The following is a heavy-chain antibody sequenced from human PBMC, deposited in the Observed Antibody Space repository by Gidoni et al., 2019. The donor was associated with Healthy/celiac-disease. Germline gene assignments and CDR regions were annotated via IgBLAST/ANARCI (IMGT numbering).Heavy chain of an antibody. J-gene: IGHJ4*02. CDR1: GFTVSSNY. Sequence: VQLVETGGGLIQPGGSLRLACAASGFTVSSNYLSWVRQAPGKGLEWVSVIYSGGSTYYADSVKGRFTISRDNSKNTLYLQMNSLRAEDTAVYYCARDIEWLPSDWGQGTLVTVSS. CDR2: IYSGGST. V-gene: IGHV3-53*02. CDR3: ARDIEWLPSD. D-gene: IGHD5-12*01.